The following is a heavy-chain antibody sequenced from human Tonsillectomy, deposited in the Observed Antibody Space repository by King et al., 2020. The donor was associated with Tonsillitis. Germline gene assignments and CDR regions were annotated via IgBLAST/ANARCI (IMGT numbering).Heavy chain of an antibody. CDR1: GFTFSSYG. CDR2: ISYDGSNK. V-gene: IGHV3-30*18. D-gene: IGHD3-22*01. Sequence: VQLVESGGGVVQPGRSLRLSCAASGFTFSSYGMHWVRQAPGKGLEGVAVISYDGSNKYYADSVKGRFTISRDNSKNTLYLQMNSLRAEDTAVYYCAKDSGYYDSSGYLFDYWGQGTLVTVSS. CDR3: AKDSGYYDSSGYLFDY. J-gene: IGHJ4*02.